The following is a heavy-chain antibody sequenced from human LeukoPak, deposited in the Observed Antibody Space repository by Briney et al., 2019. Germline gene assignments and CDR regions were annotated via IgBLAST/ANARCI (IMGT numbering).Heavy chain of an antibody. J-gene: IGHJ4*02. CDR3: AKRGSNYYFDY. Sequence: GESLKISRKASGYTFANYWIGWVRQMPGKGLEWMGIIYPGDSDTRYSPSFQGQVTISADKSISTAYLQWSSLRASDTAIYYCAKRGSNYYFDYWGQGALVTVSS. CDR1: GYTFANYW. CDR2: IYPGDSDT. V-gene: IGHV5-51*01. D-gene: IGHD5-12*01.